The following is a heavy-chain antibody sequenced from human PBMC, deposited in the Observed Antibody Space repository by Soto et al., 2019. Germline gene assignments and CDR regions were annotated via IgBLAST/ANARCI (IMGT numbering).Heavy chain of an antibody. CDR2: IYYSGST. CDR1: GGSISSGGYY. D-gene: IGHD3-9*01. Sequence: SETLSLTCTVSGGSISSGGYYWSWIRQHPGKGLEWIGYIYYSGSTYYNPSLKSRVTISVDTSKNQFSLKLSSVTAADTAVYYCARDARNYDILTGYSDNFDYWGQGTLVTVSS. J-gene: IGHJ4*02. V-gene: IGHV4-31*03. CDR3: ARDARNYDILTGYSDNFDY.